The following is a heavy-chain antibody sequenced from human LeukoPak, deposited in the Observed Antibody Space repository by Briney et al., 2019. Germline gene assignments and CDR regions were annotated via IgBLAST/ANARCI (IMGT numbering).Heavy chain of an antibody. Sequence: GASVKVSCKASGGTFSSYAISWVRQAPGQGLEWMGRIIPIFGIANYAQKFQGRVTITADKSTSTAYMELSSLRSEDTAVCYCARVPPARNDYSNYVDYYGMDVWGQGTTVTVSS. D-gene: IGHD4-11*01. CDR1: GGTFSSYA. CDR2: IIPIFGIA. CDR3: ARVPPARNDYSNYVDYYGMDV. V-gene: IGHV1-69*04. J-gene: IGHJ6*02.